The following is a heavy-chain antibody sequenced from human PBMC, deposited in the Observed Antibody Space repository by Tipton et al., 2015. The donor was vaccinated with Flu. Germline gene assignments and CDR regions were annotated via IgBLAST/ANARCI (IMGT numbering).Heavy chain of an antibody. V-gene: IGHV4-59*08. CDR1: GGSISSYY. Sequence: LSCTVSGGSISSYYWSWIRQPPGKGLEWIGYIYYSGSTNYNPSLKSRVTISVDTSNNQFSLRLSAVTAADTAVYYCARDSAAHYGMDVWGQGTTVTVSS. J-gene: IGHJ6*02. CDR2: IYYSGST. CDR3: ARDSAAHYGMDV. D-gene: IGHD6-13*01.